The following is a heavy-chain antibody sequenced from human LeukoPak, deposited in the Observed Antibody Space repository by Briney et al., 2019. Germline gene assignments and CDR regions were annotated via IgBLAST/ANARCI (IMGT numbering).Heavy chain of an antibody. D-gene: IGHD3-10*01. CDR2: IDPNSGGT. Sequence: GASVKVSCKASGYTFTGYYMRWVRQAPGQGLEWMGWIDPNSGGTNYAQKFQGRVTMTRDTSISTAYMELSRLRSDDTAVYYCARVATMVRGANRWFDPWGQGTLVTVSS. CDR1: GYTFTGYY. CDR3: ARVATMVRGANRWFDP. V-gene: IGHV1-2*02. J-gene: IGHJ5*02.